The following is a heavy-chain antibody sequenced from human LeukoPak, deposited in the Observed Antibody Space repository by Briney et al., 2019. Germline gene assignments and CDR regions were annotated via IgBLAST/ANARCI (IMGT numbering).Heavy chain of an antibody. V-gene: IGHV4-59*01. CDR1: GGSINNFY. D-gene: IGHD3-10*01. J-gene: IGHJ5*02. CDR2: ISYRGST. Sequence: SETLSLTCTVSGGSINNFYWSWIRQPPGKGLEWIGYISYRGSTNYIPSLKSRVTISVDTSKIQFSLNLSSVTAADTAVYYCARGGYYGSGNDFRFDPWGQGTLVTVSS. CDR3: ARGGYYGSGNDFRFDP.